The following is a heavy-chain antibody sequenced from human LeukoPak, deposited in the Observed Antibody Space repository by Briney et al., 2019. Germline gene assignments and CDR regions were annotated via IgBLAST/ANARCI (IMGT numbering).Heavy chain of an antibody. J-gene: IGHJ4*01. Sequence: GGSLRLSCAASGFTFSSYGMHWVRQAPGKGLEWVAFIRYDGSNKYYADSVKGRFTISRDNSKNTLYLQMNSLRAEDTAVYYCAKVTDYYGSGSNLDFDYWGQEPWSPSPQ. CDR2: IRYDGSNK. CDR1: GFTFSSYG. CDR3: AKVTDYYGSGSNLDFDY. D-gene: IGHD3-10*01. V-gene: IGHV3-30*02.